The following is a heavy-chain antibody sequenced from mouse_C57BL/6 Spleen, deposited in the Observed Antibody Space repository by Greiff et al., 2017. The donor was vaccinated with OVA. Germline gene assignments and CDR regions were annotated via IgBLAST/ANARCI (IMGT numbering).Heavy chain of an antibody. CDR1: GYSITSGYD. Sequence: EVQLQESGPGMVKPSQSLSLTCTVTGYSITSGYDWHWIRHFPGNKLEWMGYISYSGSTNYNPSLKSRISITHDTSKNHFFLKLNSVTTEDTATYYCARGRSKDYAMDYWGQGTSVTVSS. J-gene: IGHJ4*01. CDR2: ISYSGST. CDR3: ARGRSKDYAMDY. D-gene: IGHD1-3*01. V-gene: IGHV3-1*01.